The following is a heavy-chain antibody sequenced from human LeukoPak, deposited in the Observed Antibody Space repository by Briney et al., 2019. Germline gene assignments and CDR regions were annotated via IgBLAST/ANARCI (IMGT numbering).Heavy chain of an antibody. Sequence: RASVKVSCKASGGTFSSYAISWVRQAPGQGLEWMGRIIPIFGTANYAQKFQGRVTITTDESTSTAYMELSSLRSEDTAVDYCSRVRAPPPHTYPDAFDIGCQGTMVTVSS. CDR2: IIPIFGTA. J-gene: IGHJ3*02. CDR3: SRVRAPPPHTYPDAFDI. CDR1: GGTFSSYA. V-gene: IGHV1-69*05. D-gene: IGHD2-2*01.